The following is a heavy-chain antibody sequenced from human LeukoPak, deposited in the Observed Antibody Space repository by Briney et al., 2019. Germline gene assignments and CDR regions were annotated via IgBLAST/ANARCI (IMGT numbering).Heavy chain of an antibody. V-gene: IGHV4-39*01. CDR2: IYYSGST. CDR1: GGSISSSSYY. Sequence: SETLSLTCTVSGGSISSSSYYWGWIRQPPGKGLEWIGSIYYSGSTYYNPSLKSRVTISVDTSKNQISLKLTSVTAAYTAVYYCARHPSGRMWLQQGGWFDPWGQGTLVTVSS. J-gene: IGHJ5*02. D-gene: IGHD5-24*01. CDR3: ARHPSGRMWLQQGGWFDP.